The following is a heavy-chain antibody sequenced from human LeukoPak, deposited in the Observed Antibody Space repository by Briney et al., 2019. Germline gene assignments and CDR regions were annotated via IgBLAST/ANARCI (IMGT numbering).Heavy chain of an antibody. CDR3: ARDRWMDV. V-gene: IGHV4-59*01. Sequence: SETLSLTCTVSGGSISSYYWSWIRQPPGKGLEWIGNIYYSGSTNYNPSLKSRVTISVDTSKNQFSLKLSSVTAADTAVYYCARDRWMDVWGQGTTVTVSS. CDR2: IYYSGST. D-gene: IGHD5-24*01. J-gene: IGHJ6*02. CDR1: GGSISSYY.